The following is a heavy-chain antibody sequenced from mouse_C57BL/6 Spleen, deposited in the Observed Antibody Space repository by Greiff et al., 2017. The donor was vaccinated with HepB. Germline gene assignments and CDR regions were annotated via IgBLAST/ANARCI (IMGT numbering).Heavy chain of an antibody. Sequence: VQLQQSGPELVKPGASVKISCKASGYTFTDYYMNWVKQSHGKSLVWIGDINPNNGGTSYNQKFKGKATLTVDKSSSTAYMELRSLTSEDSAVYYCVYYYGSSYFDYWGQGTTLTVSS. CDR1: GYTFTDYY. CDR3: VYYYGSSYFDY. V-gene: IGHV1-26*01. D-gene: IGHD1-1*01. J-gene: IGHJ2*01. CDR2: INPNNGGT.